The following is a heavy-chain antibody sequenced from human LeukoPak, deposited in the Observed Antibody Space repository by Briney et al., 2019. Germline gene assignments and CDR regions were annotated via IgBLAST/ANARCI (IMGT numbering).Heavy chain of an antibody. V-gene: IGHV4-4*07. D-gene: IGHD1-26*01. J-gene: IGHJ4*02. CDR3: ARAPAGGSYSMDDY. CDR2: VYTSGST. CDR1: GGSISSYY. Sequence: PSGTLSLTCTVSGGSISSYYWSWIRQPAGKGLEWIGRVYTSGSTNYNPSLKSRVTMSVDTSKNQFSLKLSSVTAADTAVYYCARAPAGGSYSMDDYWGQGTLVTVSS.